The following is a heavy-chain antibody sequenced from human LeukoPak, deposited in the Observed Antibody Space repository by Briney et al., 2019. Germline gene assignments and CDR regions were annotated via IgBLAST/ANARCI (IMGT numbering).Heavy chain of an antibody. J-gene: IGHJ4*02. CDR3: AKRLGL. CDR1: GFTFNNYA. V-gene: IGHV3-23*01. CDR2: VSGSGDNT. D-gene: IGHD6-19*01. Sequence: GGSLRLSCAASGFTFNNYAMTWVRQAPGKGLEWVSVVSGSGDNTNYADSVKGRFTISRDNSKNTLYLQMNSLRAEDTAVYYCAKRLGLWGQGTLVTVSS.